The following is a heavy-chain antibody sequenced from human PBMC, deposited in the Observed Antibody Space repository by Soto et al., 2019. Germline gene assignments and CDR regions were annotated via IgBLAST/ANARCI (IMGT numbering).Heavy chain of an antibody. CDR2: ISSDGSDE. CDR3: ARVFGSAWFGGHFDN. V-gene: IGHV3-30-3*01. D-gene: IGHD6-19*01. Sequence: QVQLVESGGGVVQPGRSLRLSCAASGFTFRTFTMHWVRQAPGKGLEWVAVISSDGSDEYYAASVKGRFTISRDNSKNMLSLQINSLRSEDTAVYFCARVFGSAWFGGHFDNWGQGTLVTVSS. J-gene: IGHJ4*02. CDR1: GFTFRTFT.